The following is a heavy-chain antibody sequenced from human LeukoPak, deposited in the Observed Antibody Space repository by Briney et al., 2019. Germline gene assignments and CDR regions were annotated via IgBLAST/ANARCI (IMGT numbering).Heavy chain of an antibody. Sequence: ASVKVSCKASGYTFTSYDINWVRQATGQGLEWMGWMNPNSGNTGYAQKLHGTVTLTRNTSISTAYMELSSLRSEDTAVYYCARGRSPDYGSGSYYYYYYMDVWGKGTTVTISS. J-gene: IGHJ6*03. CDR3: ARGRSPDYGSGSYYYYYYMDV. D-gene: IGHD3-10*01. CDR2: MNPNSGNT. CDR1: GYTFTSYD. V-gene: IGHV1-8*01.